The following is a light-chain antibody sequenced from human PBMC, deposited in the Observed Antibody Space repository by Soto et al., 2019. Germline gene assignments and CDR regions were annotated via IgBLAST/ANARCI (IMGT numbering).Light chain of an antibody. CDR2: DTS. CDR1: QSVGSY. V-gene: IGKV3-11*01. Sequence: EIVLTQSPATLSLFPGERATRSCRASQSVGSYFAWYQQKPGQAPRLLLYDTSNRATGRPARFSGSGAGTDFTLTISSLQSEDFSVYYCQQYNNWPPATFGQGTKVDIK. J-gene: IGKJ1*01. CDR3: QQYNNWPPAT.